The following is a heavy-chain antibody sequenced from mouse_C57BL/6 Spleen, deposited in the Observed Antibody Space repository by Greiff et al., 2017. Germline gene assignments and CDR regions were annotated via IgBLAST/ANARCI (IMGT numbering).Heavy chain of an antibody. J-gene: IGHJ1*03. CDR2: IDPEDGDT. Sequence: EVQLQQSGAELVRPGASVKLSCTASGFNIKDYYMHWVTQRPEQGLEWIGRIDPEDGDTEYAPKFQGKATMTADTSSNTAYLQLSSLTSEDTAVYYCTLTTVRYFDVWGTGTTVTVSS. CDR1: GFNIKDYY. V-gene: IGHV14-1*01. D-gene: IGHD1-1*01. CDR3: TLTTVRYFDV.